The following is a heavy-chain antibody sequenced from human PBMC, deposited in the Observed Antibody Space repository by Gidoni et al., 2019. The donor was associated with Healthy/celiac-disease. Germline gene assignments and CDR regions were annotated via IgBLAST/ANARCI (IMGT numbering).Heavy chain of an antibody. V-gene: IGHV1-8*01. CDR1: GYTFTSYD. CDR3: ARGVAYYYDSSGYSN. Sequence: QVQLVQSGSEVKKPGASVKVSCKASGYTFTSYDINWVRQATGQGLEWMGWMNPNSGNTGYAQKFQGRGTMTRNTSISTAYMELSSLRSEDTAVYYCARGVAYYYDSSGYSNWGQGTLVTVSS. J-gene: IGHJ4*02. CDR2: MNPNSGNT. D-gene: IGHD3-22*01.